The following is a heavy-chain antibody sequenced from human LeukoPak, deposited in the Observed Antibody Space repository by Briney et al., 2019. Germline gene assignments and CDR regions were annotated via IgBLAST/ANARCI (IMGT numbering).Heavy chain of an antibody. CDR1: GYTFTSYD. D-gene: IGHD6-13*01. CDR2: MNPNSGNT. J-gene: IGHJ5*02. CDR3: ARRRPIAAAGTWWFDP. V-gene: IGHV1-8*01. Sequence: ASVKVSCKASGYTFTSYDIIWVRQATGQGLEWMGWMNPNSGNTGYAQKFQGRVTMTRNTSISTAYMELSSLRSEDTVVYYCARRRPIAAAGTWWFDPWGQGTLVTVSS.